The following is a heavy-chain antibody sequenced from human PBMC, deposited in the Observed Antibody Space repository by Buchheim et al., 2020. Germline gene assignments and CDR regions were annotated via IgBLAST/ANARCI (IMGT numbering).Heavy chain of an antibody. V-gene: IGHV4-61*02. CDR3: AGGGYSYGYGAKYFDY. D-gene: IGHD5-18*01. CDR1: GGSISSGSYY. J-gene: IGHJ4*02. CDR2: IYTSGST. Sequence: QVQLQESGLGLVKPSQTLSLTCTVSGGSISSGSYYWSWIRQPAGKGLEWIGRIYTSGSTNYNPSLKSRVTISVDTSKNQFSLKLRSVTAEDTAVYYCAGGGYSYGYGAKYFDYWGQGTL.